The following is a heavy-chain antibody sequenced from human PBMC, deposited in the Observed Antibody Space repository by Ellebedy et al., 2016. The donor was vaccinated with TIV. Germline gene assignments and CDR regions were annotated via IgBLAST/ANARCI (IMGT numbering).Heavy chain of an antibody. J-gene: IGHJ6*02. Sequence: GGSLRLSCEASGVIFSNYGMHWVRQAPGKGLEWVAFIRFDRNNAYYADSAKGRFTISRDNSKNTLYLQMKSLRAEDTAVYYCAKDRGNYGGAPYNGMDIWGQGTTVTVSS. CDR3: AKDRGNYGGAPYNGMDI. V-gene: IGHV3-30*02. CDR1: GVIFSNYG. CDR2: IRFDRNNA. D-gene: IGHD3-10*01.